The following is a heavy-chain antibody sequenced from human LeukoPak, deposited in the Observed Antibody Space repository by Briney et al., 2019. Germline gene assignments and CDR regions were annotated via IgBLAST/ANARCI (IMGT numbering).Heavy chain of an antibody. CDR1: GGTFSSYA. V-gene: IGHV1-69*13. CDR2: IIPIFGTA. J-gene: IGHJ6*02. CDR3: ARDFTWVHAMDV. Sequence: SVKVSCTASGGTFSSYAISWARQAPGQGLEWMGGIIPIFGTANYAQKFQGRVTITADESTSTAYMELSSLRSEDTAVYYCARDFTWVHAMDVWGQGTTVTVSS. D-gene: IGHD1-1*01.